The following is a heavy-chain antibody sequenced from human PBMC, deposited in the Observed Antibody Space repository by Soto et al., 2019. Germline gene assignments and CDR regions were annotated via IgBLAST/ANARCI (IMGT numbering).Heavy chain of an antibody. V-gene: IGHV4-30-4*01. CDR1: GASISGGDYY. D-gene: IGHD3-22*01. J-gene: IGHJ4*02. Sequence: QVQLQESGPGLVKPSQTLSLTCTVSGASISGGDYYWTWIRQPPGKGLEWIGSIYYTGNTYSNPSLARRLSISVDPSNNQFALRLSSVTAPDTAIYYCARATYDSSTYYLDYWGQGTLVTVSS. CDR3: ARATYDSSTYYLDY. CDR2: IYYTGNT.